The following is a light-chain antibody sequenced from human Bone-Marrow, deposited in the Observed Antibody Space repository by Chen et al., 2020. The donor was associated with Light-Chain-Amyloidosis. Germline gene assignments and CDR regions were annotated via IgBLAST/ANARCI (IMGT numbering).Light chain of an antibody. CDR2: EVT. Sequence: QSALTQPTSGSGSPGQSITIYCTGTSSDVGGDNHVSWYQQHPDRAPKLMIYEVTNRPSWVPDRFSGSKSDNTASLTISGLQTEDEADYFCSSYTITNTLVFGSGTRVTVL. V-gene: IGLV2-14*01. J-gene: IGLJ1*01. CDR1: SSDVGGDNH. CDR3: SSYTITNTLV.